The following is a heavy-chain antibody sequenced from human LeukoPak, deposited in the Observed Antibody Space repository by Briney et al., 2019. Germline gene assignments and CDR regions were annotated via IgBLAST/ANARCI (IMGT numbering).Heavy chain of an antibody. CDR1: GYTFTNNY. J-gene: IGHJ4*02. CDR3: ARDQEGLDY. CDR2: IYPRDGST. Sequence: ASVKVSCKASGYTFTNNYLHWVRQAPGQGLEWMGMIYPRDGSTSYAQNFQGRVTVTRDTSTTTVHMELRGLRSEDTAVYYCARDQEGLDYWGQGTVVTVSS. V-gene: IGHV1-46*01.